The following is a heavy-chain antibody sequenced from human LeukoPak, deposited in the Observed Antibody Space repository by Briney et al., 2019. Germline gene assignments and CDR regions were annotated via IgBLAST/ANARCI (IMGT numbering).Heavy chain of an antibody. CDR1: GFTFDDYA. CDR3: AKDLGYCSSTSCYKHSLYYYYYGMDV. CDR2: ISWNSGSI. D-gene: IGHD2-2*02. Sequence: PGGSLRLSCAASGFTFDDYAMHWVRQAPGKGLEWVSGISWNSGSIGYADSVKGRFTISRDNAKNSLYLQMNSLRAEDTALYYCAKDLGYCSSTSCYKHSLYYYYYGMDVWGQGTTVTVSS. V-gene: IGHV3-9*01. J-gene: IGHJ6*02.